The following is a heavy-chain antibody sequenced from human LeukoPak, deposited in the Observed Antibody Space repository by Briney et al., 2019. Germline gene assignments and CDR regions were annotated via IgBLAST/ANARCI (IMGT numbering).Heavy chain of an antibody. Sequence: GGSPRLSCAASGFTFSTYEMNWVRQAPGKGLEWVSYISSSGSTIYYADSVEGRFTISRDNAKNSLYLQMNSLRAEDTAVYYCARGPLHVVVPAATWFDPWGQGILVTVSS. CDR1: GFTFSTYE. V-gene: IGHV3-48*03. CDR2: ISSSGSTI. D-gene: IGHD2-2*01. CDR3: ARGPLHVVVPAATWFDP. J-gene: IGHJ5*02.